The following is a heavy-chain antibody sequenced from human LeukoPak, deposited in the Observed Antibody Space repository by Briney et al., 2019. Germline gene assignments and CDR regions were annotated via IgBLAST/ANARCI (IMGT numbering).Heavy chain of an antibody. CDR2: ISGSGGNT. Sequence: GGSLRLSCAASRFTFSSYAMSWVRQAPGKGLEWVSIISGSGGNTYYTDSVKGRFTISRDNSKNTLYLQMSSLRAEDTAVYYCARPLMYYYGSETYFWFDPWGQGTLVTVSS. CDR1: RFTFSSYA. J-gene: IGHJ5*02. CDR3: ARPLMYYYGSETYFWFDP. D-gene: IGHD3-10*01. V-gene: IGHV3-23*01.